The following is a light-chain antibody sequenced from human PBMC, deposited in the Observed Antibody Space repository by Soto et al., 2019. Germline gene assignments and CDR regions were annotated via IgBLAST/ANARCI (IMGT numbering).Light chain of an antibody. J-gene: IGKJ3*01. CDR2: AAS. CDR3: QESYNTVT. Sequence: DIQMTQSPSSLSASVGDRVTIICRASQNINSYLNWYQQKPGRAPKLLIYAASYLQSGVPSRFSGTGSGTDFTLTISSLQPEDFATYYCQESYNTVTFGPGTKVDIK. CDR1: QNINSY. V-gene: IGKV1-39*01.